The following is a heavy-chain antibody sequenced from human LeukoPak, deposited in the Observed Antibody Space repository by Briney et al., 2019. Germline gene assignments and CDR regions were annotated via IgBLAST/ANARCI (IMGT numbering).Heavy chain of an antibody. CDR2: IYPGDSDT. CDR3: ARRDSSGYYYEIDY. V-gene: IGHV5-51*01. Sequence: GESLKIYCKGSGYSFNAYWIGWVRQMPGKGLEWMGIIYPGDSDTKYSPSFQGQVTISADKSISTAYLQWSSLKASDTAMYYCARRDSSGYYYEIDYWGQGTLVTVSS. J-gene: IGHJ4*02. D-gene: IGHD3-22*01. CDR1: GYSFNAYW.